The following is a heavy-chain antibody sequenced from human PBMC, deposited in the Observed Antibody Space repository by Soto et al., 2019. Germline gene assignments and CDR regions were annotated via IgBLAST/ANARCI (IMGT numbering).Heavy chain of an antibody. CDR2: IYNSGST. J-gene: IGHJ5*02. CDR3: ARDPAP. Sequence: QVQLQESGPGLVKPSQTLSLTCTVSGGSISSGGYYWSWIRPHPGKVLEWIGYIYNSGSTYYNPPLKRRVTLSADTSKNQFSLKLSPVTAADTAVYYCARDPAPWGQGTLVTVSS. CDR1: GGSISSGGYY. V-gene: IGHV4-31*03.